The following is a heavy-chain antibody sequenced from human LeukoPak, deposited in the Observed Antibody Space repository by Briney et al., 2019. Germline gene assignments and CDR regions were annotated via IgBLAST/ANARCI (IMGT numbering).Heavy chain of an antibody. D-gene: IGHD1/OR15-1a*01. Sequence: GGSLRLSCAASGFTFSTYGMTWVRQAPGKGLEWLSLISASGGSTYYADSVKGRFTISRDNSKNILYLQMNSLSSEDTAVYYCAKEGTASKPSDLDYWGQGTLVTVSS. J-gene: IGHJ4*02. CDR1: GFTFSTYG. V-gene: IGHV3-23*01. CDR2: ISASGGST. CDR3: AKEGTASKPSDLDY.